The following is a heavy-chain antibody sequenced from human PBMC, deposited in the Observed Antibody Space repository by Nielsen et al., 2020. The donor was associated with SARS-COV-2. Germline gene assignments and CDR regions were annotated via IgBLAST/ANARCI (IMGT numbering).Heavy chain of an antibody. V-gene: IGHV3-30*03. CDR3: AILPWFGDPLQDAADY. D-gene: IGHD3-10*01. J-gene: IGHJ4*02. CDR2: ISYDGSNK. CDR1: GFTFSSYG. Sequence: GSLRLSCAASGFTFSSYGMHWVRQAPGKGLEWVAVISYDGSNKYYADSVKGRFTISRDNSKNTLYLQMNSLRAEDTAVYYCAILPWFGDPLQDAADYWGQGTLVTVSS.